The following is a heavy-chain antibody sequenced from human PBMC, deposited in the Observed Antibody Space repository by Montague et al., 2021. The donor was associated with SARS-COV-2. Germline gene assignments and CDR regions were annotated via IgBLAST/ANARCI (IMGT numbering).Heavy chain of an antibody. J-gene: IGHJ4*02. V-gene: IGHV4-39*01. CDR2: INYSGTT. CDR3: ARHWGIAAAGN. Sequence: SETLSLTSSVSGGSITDRTYYWGCIRQSPGKGLERIGAINYSGTTYYXPSLKSRVTISLDTAKNQFSLKMTSVTAADTAVYYCARHWGIAAAGNWGQGTLVTVSS. D-gene: IGHD6-13*01. CDR1: GGSITDRTYY.